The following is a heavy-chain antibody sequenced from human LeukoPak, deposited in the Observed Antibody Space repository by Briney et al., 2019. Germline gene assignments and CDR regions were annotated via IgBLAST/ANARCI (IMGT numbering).Heavy chain of an antibody. Sequence: PSETLSLTCTVSGGSISSSSYYWGWIRQPPGKGLEWIGSIYYSGSTYYNPSLKSRVTISVDTSKNQFSLKLSSVTAADTAVYYCARTSMVRGVTNILWGQGTLVTVSS. CDR3: ARTSMVRGVTNIL. J-gene: IGHJ4*02. V-gene: IGHV4-39*07. CDR1: GGSISSSSYY. CDR2: IYYSGST. D-gene: IGHD3-10*01.